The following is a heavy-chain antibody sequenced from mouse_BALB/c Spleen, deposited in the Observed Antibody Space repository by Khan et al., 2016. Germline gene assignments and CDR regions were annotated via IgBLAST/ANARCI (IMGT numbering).Heavy chain of an antibody. V-gene: IGHV2-6-7*01. D-gene: IGHD2-12*01. CDR2: IWADGRT. J-gene: IGHJ3*01. CDR1: GFSLTGYG. Sequence: VQLKQSGPGLVAPSQSLSITCTVSGFSLTGYGVNWVRQPPGKGLEWLGKIWADGRTDYNSALKSRVSISKDNSKSHVVLKMNSLQTDDTANYYCSSDYDGFAYWGQGTLVIVSA. CDR3: SSDYDGFAY.